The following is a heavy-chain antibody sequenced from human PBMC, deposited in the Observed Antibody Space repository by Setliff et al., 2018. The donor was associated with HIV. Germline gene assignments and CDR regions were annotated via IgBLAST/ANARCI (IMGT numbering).Heavy chain of an antibody. CDR3: AKGFRPVDTALVSGPTY. J-gene: IGHJ4*02. CDR1: GFTFSDYY. D-gene: IGHD5-18*01. Sequence: GGSLRLSCAASGFTFSDYYMSWIRQAPGKGLEWVSYISSSSSYTNYADSVKGRFIISRDNSQNTLYLQMNSLRADDTAIYYCAKGFRPVDTALVSGPTYWGQGSRVTVSS. V-gene: IGHV3-11*05. CDR2: ISSSSSYT.